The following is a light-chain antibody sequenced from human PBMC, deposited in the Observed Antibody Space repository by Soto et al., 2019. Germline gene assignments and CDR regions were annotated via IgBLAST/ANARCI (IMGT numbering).Light chain of an antibody. J-gene: IGKJ1*01. Sequence: EIVLTQSPYTLSLSPGERATLSCRASQSVSSYLAWYQQKPGQAPRLLIYDASNRATGIPARFSGSGSGTDFTLTISSLEPEDFAVYYCQQRSNWWTFGQGTKVEI. V-gene: IGKV3-11*01. CDR1: QSVSSY. CDR2: DAS. CDR3: QQRSNWWT.